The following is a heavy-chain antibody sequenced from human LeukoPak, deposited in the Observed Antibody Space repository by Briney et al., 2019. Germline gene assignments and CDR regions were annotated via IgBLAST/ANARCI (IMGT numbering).Heavy chain of an antibody. J-gene: IGHJ4*02. CDR1: GHSISSGYY. CDR2: IHHSGTT. V-gene: IGHV4-38-2*02. CDR3: VRSIDH. Sequence: SSETLSLTCTVSGHSISSGYYWGWIREPPGKGLEWIGSIHHSGTTYYDPSLKSRVTISVDTSKNQFSLKLSSVTAADTAVYYCVRSIDHWGQGTLVTVSS.